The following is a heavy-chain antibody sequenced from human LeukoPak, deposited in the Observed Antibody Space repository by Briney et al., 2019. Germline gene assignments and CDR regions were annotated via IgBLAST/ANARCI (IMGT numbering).Heavy chain of an antibody. Sequence: GGSLRLSCAASGFTFNSYAMSWARQAPGKGLEWVSTISGSGGSTYYADSAKGRFTISRDNSKNTLYLQMNSLRAEDTAVYYCAKDIQSDDFWSGSTFDSWGQGTLVTVSS. D-gene: IGHD3-3*01. CDR3: AKDIQSDDFWSGSTFDS. CDR2: ISGSGGST. V-gene: IGHV3-23*01. CDR1: GFTFNSYA. J-gene: IGHJ4*02.